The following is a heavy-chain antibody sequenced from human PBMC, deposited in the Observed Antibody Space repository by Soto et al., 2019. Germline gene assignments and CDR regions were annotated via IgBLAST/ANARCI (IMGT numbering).Heavy chain of an antibody. CDR2: IYPGDSDT. CDR1: GYSFTSYW. J-gene: IGHJ3*02. CDR3: ARAYCGGDCYDAFDI. Sequence: GESLKISCKGSGYSFTSYWIGWVRQMPGKGLEWMGIIYPGDSDTRYSPSFQGQVTISADKSISTAYLQWSSLKASDTAMYYCARAYCGGDCYDAFDIWGQGKMVTVSS. D-gene: IGHD2-21*02. V-gene: IGHV5-51*01.